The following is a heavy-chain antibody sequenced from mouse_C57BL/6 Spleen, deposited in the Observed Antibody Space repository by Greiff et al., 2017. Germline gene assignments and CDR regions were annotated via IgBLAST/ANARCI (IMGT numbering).Heavy chain of an antibody. Sequence: VQLQQSGPELVKPGASVKISCKASGYTFTDYYINWVKQRPGQGLEWIGWISPGSGNTTYTEKFKGKATLTVDTSSSTAYMQLSSLTSEDSAVYFCARDYGSSYVRGYFDYWGQGTTLTVSS. J-gene: IGHJ2*01. D-gene: IGHD1-1*01. CDR1: GYTFTDYY. CDR3: ARDYGSSYVRGYFDY. CDR2: ISPGSGNT. V-gene: IGHV1-84*01.